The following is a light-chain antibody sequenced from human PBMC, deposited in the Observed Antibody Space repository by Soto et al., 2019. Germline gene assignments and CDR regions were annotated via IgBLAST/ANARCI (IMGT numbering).Light chain of an antibody. CDR3: QKYGSSPPT. CDR1: QSVYKNF. V-gene: IGKV3-20*01. J-gene: IGKJ4*01. Sequence: EIVLTQSPGTLSLSPGERATLSCRASQSVYKNFLAWYQQKPGQAPRLLINGASNRTTGIPDRFSSSESGTDFSPTIDRLEQEEFGVYCWQKYGSSPPTCGEGTKVAIK. CDR2: GAS.